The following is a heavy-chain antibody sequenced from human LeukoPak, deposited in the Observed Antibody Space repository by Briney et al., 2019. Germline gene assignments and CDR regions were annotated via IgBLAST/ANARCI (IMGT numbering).Heavy chain of an antibody. V-gene: IGHV3-23*03. CDR1: GFTFRNYA. J-gene: IGHJ4*02. CDR2: IDSGGSDT. CDR3: AKYMVRGIIRSPFDY. D-gene: IGHD3-10*01. Sequence: GGSLRLSCEASGFTFRNYAMSWVRQAPGKGLVWVSRIDSGGSDTRYADFVGGRFTISRDNSKNTLYLQMNSLRAEDTAVYYCAKYMVRGIIRSPFDYWGQGTLVTVSS.